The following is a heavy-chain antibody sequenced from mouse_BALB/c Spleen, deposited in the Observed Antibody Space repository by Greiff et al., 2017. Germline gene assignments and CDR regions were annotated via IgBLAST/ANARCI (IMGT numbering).Heavy chain of an antibody. D-gene: IGHD2-4*01. Sequence: DVMLVESGGGLVQPGGSRKLSCAASGFTFSSFGMHWVRQAPEKGLEWVAYISSGSSTIYYADTVKGRFTISRDNPKNTLFLQMTSLRSEDTAMYYCARSRDYDVDYYAMDDWGQGTSVTVSS. V-gene: IGHV5-17*02. CDR1: GFTFSSFG. J-gene: IGHJ4*01. CDR3: ARSRDYDVDYYAMDD. CDR2: ISSGSSTI.